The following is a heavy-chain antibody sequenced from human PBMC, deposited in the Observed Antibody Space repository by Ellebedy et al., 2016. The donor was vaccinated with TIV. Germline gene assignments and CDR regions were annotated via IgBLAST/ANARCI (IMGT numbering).Heavy chain of an antibody. CDR2: ISSTSTYT. J-gene: IGHJ4*02. D-gene: IGHD3-16*02. CDR1: GFTFSDYY. CDR3: ARNGYEDVRGSYHHDY. V-gene: IGHV3-11*06. Sequence: GGSLRLSCAASGFTFSDYYMSWIRQAPGKGLEWVSYISSTSTYTNYTDSVKGRFTISRDNAKNSLYLQMNSLRDEDTAVYYCARNGYEDVRGSYHHDYWGQGTLVTVSS.